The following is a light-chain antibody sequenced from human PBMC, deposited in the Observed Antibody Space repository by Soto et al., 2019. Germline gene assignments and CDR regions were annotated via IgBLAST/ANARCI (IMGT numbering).Light chain of an antibody. Sequence: DIQMTQSPSSLSASVGDSVTITCRASQGISNYLAWYQQKPGELPKVLIYLASTLQSGVSSRFSGSGSGTEFTLTISSLQPEDVGTYYCQKYNRAPLTFGGGTKVEIK. J-gene: IGKJ4*01. CDR1: QGISNY. CDR3: QKYNRAPLT. V-gene: IGKV1-27*01. CDR2: LAS.